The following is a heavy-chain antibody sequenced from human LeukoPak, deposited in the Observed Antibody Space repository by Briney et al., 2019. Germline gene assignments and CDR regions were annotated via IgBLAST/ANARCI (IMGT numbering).Heavy chain of an antibody. CDR3: SREGYDYVGGSYRRITSHYYYDNLDV. Sequence: PSETLSLTCTVSGGSISSYYWSWIRQPAGKGLEWIGRIYTSGSTNYNPSLKSRVTMSVDTSKNQFSLKLRSVTAADTAVYYCSREGYDYVGGSYRRITSHYYYDNLDVWGKGTTVTISS. CDR2: IYTSGST. D-gene: IGHD3-16*02. V-gene: IGHV4-4*07. CDR1: GGSISSYY. J-gene: IGHJ6*03.